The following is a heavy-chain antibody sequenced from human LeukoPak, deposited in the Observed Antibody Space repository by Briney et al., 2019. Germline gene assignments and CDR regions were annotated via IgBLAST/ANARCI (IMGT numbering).Heavy chain of an antibody. V-gene: IGHV4-61*02. J-gene: IGHJ4*02. CDR1: GGSISSGAYY. CDR2: IYTSGST. Sequence: SETLSLTCSVSGGSISSGAYYWSWIRQSAGKGLEWIGRIYTSGSTNYNPSLKSRVTISVDTSKNQFSLKLTSVTAADTAVYYCASEGIAAAGTFDYWGQGTLVTVSS. D-gene: IGHD6-13*01. CDR3: ASEGIAAAGTFDY.